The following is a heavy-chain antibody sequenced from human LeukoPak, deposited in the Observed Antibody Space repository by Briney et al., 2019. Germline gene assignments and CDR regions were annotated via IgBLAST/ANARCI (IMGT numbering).Heavy chain of an antibody. J-gene: IGHJ5*02. CDR3: ARGGEGATTYVWFDP. CDR2: INPSGGST. Sequence: ASVKVSCKASGYTFTNYYIHWVRQAPGQGLKCMGIINPSGGSTSYAQKFQGRVTMTRDMSTSTVYMELSSLRSEDTAVYYCARGGEGATTYVWFDPWGQGTLVTVSS. D-gene: IGHD1-26*01. V-gene: IGHV1-46*01. CDR1: GYTFTNYY.